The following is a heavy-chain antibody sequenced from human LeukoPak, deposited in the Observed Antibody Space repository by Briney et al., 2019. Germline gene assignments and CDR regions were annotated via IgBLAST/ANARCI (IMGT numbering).Heavy chain of an antibody. V-gene: IGHV3-7*01. CDR1: GFTFSSYW. CDR3: ARYHSSSWGDWFDP. Sequence: GGSLRLSCAASGFTFSSYWMSWVRQAPGKGLEWVANIKQDGSEKYYVDSVKGRFTISRDNAKNSLYLQMNSLRAEDTAVYYCARYHSSSWGDWFDPWGQGTLVTISS. J-gene: IGHJ5*02. CDR2: IKQDGSEK. D-gene: IGHD6-13*01.